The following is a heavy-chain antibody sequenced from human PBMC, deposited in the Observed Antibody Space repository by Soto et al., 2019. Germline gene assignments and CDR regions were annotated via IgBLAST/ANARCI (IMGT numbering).Heavy chain of an antibody. J-gene: IGHJ5*02. CDR3: ARSRRAYDPGWFDP. V-gene: IGHV4-31*03. CDR2: IYYSGST. Sequence: PSGTMSLTCTVSGGSISSGGYYWSWIRQHPGKGLEWIGYIYYSGSTYYNPSLKSRVTISVDTSKNQFSLKLSSVTAADTAVYYCARSRRAYDPGWFDPWGQGTLVTVSS. CDR1: GGSISSGGYY. D-gene: IGHD3-3*01.